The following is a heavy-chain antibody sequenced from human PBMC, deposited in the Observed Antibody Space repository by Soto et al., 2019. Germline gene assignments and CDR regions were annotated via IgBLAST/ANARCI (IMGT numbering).Heavy chain of an antibody. CDR2: IYYSGST. CDR3: APFSVDSDAFDI. V-gene: IGHV4-61*01. J-gene: IGHJ3*02. CDR1: GDSVSSGTYY. D-gene: IGHD2-15*01. Sequence: SETLSLTCTVSGDSVSSGTYYWSWIRQPPGKGLEWIGYIYYSGSTNYNPSLKSRVPISVDKSKNQFSLKVRSVTAADTAMYSLAPFSVDSDAFDIWGQGPMATVS.